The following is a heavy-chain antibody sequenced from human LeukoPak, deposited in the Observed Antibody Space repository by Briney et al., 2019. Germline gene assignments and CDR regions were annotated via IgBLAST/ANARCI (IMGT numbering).Heavy chain of an antibody. CDR3: ARDPSAAGTTDDSSGYYPLYYFDY. CDR2: INPSGGST. V-gene: IGHV1-46*01. D-gene: IGHD3-22*01. J-gene: IGHJ4*02. Sequence: ATVKVSCKASGYTFTSYYMHWVRQAPGQGLEWMGIINPSGGSTSYAQKFQGRVTMTRDMSTSTVYMELSSLRSEDTAVYYCARDPSAAGTTDDSSGYYPLYYFDYWGQGTLVTVSS. CDR1: GYTFTSYY.